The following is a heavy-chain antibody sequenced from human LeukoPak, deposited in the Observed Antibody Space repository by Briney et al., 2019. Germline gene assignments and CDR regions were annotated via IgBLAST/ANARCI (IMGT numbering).Heavy chain of an antibody. D-gene: IGHD2-15*01. CDR1: GFTFSSYS. CDR3: AREHCSGGTCHCYFDL. V-gene: IGHV3-21*01. Sequence: GGSLRLSCAASGFTFSSYSMNWVRQAPGEGLEWVSSITDSTDYIYYADSLKGRFTISRDNAKNSLYLQMNSLRAEDTAVYYCAREHCSGGTCHCYFDLWGRGTLVTVSS. CDR2: ITDSTDYI. J-gene: IGHJ2*01.